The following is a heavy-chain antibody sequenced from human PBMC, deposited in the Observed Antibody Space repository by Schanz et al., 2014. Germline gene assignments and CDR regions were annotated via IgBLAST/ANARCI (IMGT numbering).Heavy chain of an antibody. CDR2: ISGSGGST. CDR1: GFSFTTYA. V-gene: IGHV3-23*01. J-gene: IGHJ4*02. Sequence: EVQLLESGGGLVQPGGSLRLSCASSGFSFTTYAMSWVRQAPGKGLEWVSAISGSGGSTYYADSVKGRFTISRDNAKNSLYLQMNSLRAEDTAVYYCARGGPAYYFDDWGQGTLVTVSS. CDR3: ARGGPAYYFDD.